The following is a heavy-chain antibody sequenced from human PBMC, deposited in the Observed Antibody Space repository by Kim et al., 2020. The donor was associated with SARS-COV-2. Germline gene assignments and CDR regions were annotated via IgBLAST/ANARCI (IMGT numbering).Heavy chain of an antibody. J-gene: IGHJ1*01. D-gene: IGHD4-17*01. V-gene: IGHV1-69*01. Sequence: KFQGRVTLTADESTSTAYMELSSLRSEDTAVYYCATVPTVTTSRAEYFQHWGQGTLVTVSS. CDR3: ATVPTVTTSRAEYFQH.